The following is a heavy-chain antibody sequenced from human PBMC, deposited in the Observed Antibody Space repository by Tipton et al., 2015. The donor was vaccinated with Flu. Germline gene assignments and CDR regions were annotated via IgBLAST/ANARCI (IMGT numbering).Heavy chain of an antibody. CDR1: GASIGSGSYY. CDR2: MYTNVDT. V-gene: IGHV4-61*02. D-gene: IGHD2-2*01. Sequence: PGLVKPSETLSLTCTVSGASIGSGSYYWSWIRQPAGKGLEWIGRMYTNVDTNTNPSLKSRVSISLDTSKNQFSLELSSVTTADTAVYYCARGARIPYYFNYWGPGTLVTVSS. CDR3: ARGARIPYYFNY. J-gene: IGHJ4*02.